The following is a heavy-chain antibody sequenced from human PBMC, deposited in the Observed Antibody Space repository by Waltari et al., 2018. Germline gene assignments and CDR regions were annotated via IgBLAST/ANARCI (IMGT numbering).Heavy chain of an antibody. V-gene: IGHV3-30-3*01. CDR3: AREATMAFDI. CDR2: ISYDGSNK. J-gene: IGHJ3*02. CDR1: FTFSSYA. Sequence: FTFSSYAMHWVRQAPGKGLEWVAVISYDGSNKYYADSVKGRFTISRDNSKNTLYLQMNSLRAEDTAVYYCAREATMAFDIWGQGTMVTVSS.